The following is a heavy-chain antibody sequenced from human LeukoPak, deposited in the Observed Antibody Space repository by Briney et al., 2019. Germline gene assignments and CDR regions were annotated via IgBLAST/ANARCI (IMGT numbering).Heavy chain of an antibody. CDR1: GFTFSSYA. D-gene: IGHD3-22*01. V-gene: IGHV3-23*01. J-gene: IGHJ4*02. Sequence: AGGSLRLSCAASGFTFSSYAMSWVRQAPGKGLEWVSAITGSGGSTYYADSVKGRFTISRDNSKNTLFLQMNSLRAEDTAVFYCAKESGMYYYDTEYYFDYWGQGTLVTVSS. CDR3: AKESGMYYYDTEYYFDY. CDR2: ITGSGGST.